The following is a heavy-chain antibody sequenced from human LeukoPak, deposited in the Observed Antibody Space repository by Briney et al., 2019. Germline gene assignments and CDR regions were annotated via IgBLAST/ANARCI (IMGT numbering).Heavy chain of an antibody. CDR1: GGTFSSYA. V-gene: IGHV1-69*13. CDR2: IIPIFGTA. D-gene: IGHD6-6*01. J-gene: IGHJ6*03. CDR3: AGEYSSSHGDYYYYMDV. Sequence: PAASVKVSCKASGGTFSSYAISWVRQAPGQGLEWMGGIIPIFGTANYAQKFQGRVTITADESTSTAYMELSSLRSEDTAVYYCAGEYSSSHGDYYYYMDVWGKGTTVTVSS.